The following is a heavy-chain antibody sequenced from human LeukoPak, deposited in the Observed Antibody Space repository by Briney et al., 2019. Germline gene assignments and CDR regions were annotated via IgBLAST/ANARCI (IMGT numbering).Heavy chain of an antibody. CDR3: ARGSRYYYDSHLDP. D-gene: IGHD3-22*01. CDR1: GFTFSSYW. Sequence: GGSLRLSCAASGFTFSSYWMHWVRQAPGKGLVRVSRINSDGSSTNYADSVKGRFTISRDNAKNTLYLQMNSLRAEDTAVYYCARGSRYYYDSHLDPWGQGTLATVSS. J-gene: IGHJ5*02. CDR2: INSDGSST. V-gene: IGHV3-74*01.